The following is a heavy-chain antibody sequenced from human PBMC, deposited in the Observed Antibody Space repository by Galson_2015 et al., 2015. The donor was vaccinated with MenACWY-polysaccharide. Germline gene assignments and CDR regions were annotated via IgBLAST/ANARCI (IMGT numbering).Heavy chain of an antibody. V-gene: IGHV3-11*01. J-gene: IGHJ1*01. D-gene: IGHD4-11*01. CDR3: ARSFSNIRQFDL. CDR2: SSSGGYSS. Sequence: SLRLSCAASGFTLSDHFMSWIRQAPGTGLEWLSYSSSGGYSSSYADSVKGRFTISRDNAKNSLYLQLDSLRAEDTAIYYCARSFSNIRQFDLWGQGTLLTVAS. CDR1: GFTLSDHF.